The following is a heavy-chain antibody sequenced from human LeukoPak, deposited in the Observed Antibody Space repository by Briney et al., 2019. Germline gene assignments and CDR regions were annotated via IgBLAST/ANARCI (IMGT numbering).Heavy chain of an antibody. J-gene: IGHJ6*03. Sequence: SETLSLTCTVSGYSISSGYYWGWIRQPPGKGLEWIGSIYHSGNTYYNPSLKSRVTISVDTSKNQFSLKLSSVTAADTAVYYCARLYDFWSGYTNYYYMDVWGKGTTVTVSS. CDR3: ARLYDFWSGYTNYYYMDV. D-gene: IGHD3-3*01. CDR2: IYHSGNT. V-gene: IGHV4-38-2*02. CDR1: GYSISSGYY.